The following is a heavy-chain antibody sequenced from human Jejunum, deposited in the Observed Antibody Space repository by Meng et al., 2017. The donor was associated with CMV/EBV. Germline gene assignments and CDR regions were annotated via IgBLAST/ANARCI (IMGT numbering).Heavy chain of an antibody. CDR3: TWEALAL. Sequence: SCAASGFTFSTYAMNWGRQAPGKGLEWVADITAAGATYYAGSVQGRFTVSRDNSKNTLYLEMSGLRADDTAIYFCTWEALALWGQGTMVTVSS. D-gene: IGHD1-26*01. J-gene: IGHJ4*02. CDR1: GFTFSTYA. V-gene: IGHV3-23*01. CDR2: ITAAGAT.